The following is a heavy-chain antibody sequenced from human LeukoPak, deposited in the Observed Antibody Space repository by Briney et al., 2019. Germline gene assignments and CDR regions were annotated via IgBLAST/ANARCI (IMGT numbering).Heavy chain of an antibody. CDR2: INHSGST. Sequence: SETLSLTCAVYGGSFSGYYWSWIRQPPGKGLEWIGEINHSGSTNYNPSLKSRVTISVDTSKNQFSLKLSSVTAADTAVYYCARHPYYSSPFDYWGQGTLVTVSS. J-gene: IGHJ4*02. D-gene: IGHD3-22*01. CDR1: GGSFSGYY. CDR3: ARHPYYSSPFDY. V-gene: IGHV4-34*01.